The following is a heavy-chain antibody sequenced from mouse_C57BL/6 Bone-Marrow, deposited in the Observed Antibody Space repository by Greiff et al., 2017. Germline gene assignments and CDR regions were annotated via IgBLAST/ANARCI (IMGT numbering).Heavy chain of an antibody. CDR1: GYTFTSYW. Sequence: VQLQQPGAELVKPGASVKMSCKASGYTFTSYWITWVKQRPGQGLEWIGDIYPGSGSTNYNEKFKSKATLTVDASSSTAYMQLSSLTSEDSAVYYCARPYSSNYWYFDVWGTGTTVTVSS. CDR3: ARPYSSNYWYFDV. D-gene: IGHD2-5*01. J-gene: IGHJ1*03. CDR2: IYPGSGST. V-gene: IGHV1-55*01.